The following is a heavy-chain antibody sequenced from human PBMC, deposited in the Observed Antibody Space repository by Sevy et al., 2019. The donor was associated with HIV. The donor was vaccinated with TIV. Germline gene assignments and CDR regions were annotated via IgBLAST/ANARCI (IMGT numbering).Heavy chain of an antibody. Sequence: SETLSLTCTVSGGSISSYYWSWIRQPPGKGLEWIGYIYYSGSTNYNPSLKSRVTISVDTSKNQFSLKLSSMTAADTAVYYCARGGIVGASTFDYWGQGTLVTVSS. D-gene: IGHD1-26*01. V-gene: IGHV4-59*01. CDR3: ARGGIVGASTFDY. CDR1: GGSISSYY. CDR2: IYYSGST. J-gene: IGHJ4*02.